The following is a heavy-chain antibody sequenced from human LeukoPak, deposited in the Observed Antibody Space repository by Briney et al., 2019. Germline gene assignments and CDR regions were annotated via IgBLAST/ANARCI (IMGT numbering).Heavy chain of an antibody. D-gene: IGHD5-18*01. CDR3: AREIRYSLDY. CDR2: IYYSGST. Sequence: SQTLSLTCTVSGGSISSGNYYWTWIRQHPGKGLEWIGYIYYSGSTYYNPSLKSRGTISVDTSKNQFSLKLSSVTAADTAVYYCAREIRYSLDYWGQGTLVTVSS. V-gene: IGHV4-31*03. J-gene: IGHJ4*02. CDR1: GGSISSGNYY.